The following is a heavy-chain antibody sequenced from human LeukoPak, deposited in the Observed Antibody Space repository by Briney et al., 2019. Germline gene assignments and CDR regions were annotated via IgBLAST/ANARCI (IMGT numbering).Heavy chain of an antibody. CDR3: ARDPGTVYYSNNFDH. CDR2: IYSGGST. V-gene: IGHV3-66*01. CDR1: GFTVSSNY. D-gene: IGHD3-9*01. Sequence: GGSLRLSCAASGFTVSSNYMSWVRQAPGKGLEWVSIIYSGGSTYYADSVKGRFTISRDISKNTLYLQMNSLRAEDTAVYYCARDPGTVYYSNNFDHWGQGTLVTVSS. J-gene: IGHJ4*02.